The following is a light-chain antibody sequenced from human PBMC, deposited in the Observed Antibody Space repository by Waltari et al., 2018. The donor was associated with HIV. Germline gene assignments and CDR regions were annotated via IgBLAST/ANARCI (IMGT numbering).Light chain of an antibody. CDR3: QQYGSSVAYT. CDR2: GAF. Sequence: VLTQSPGTLSSSPGERATLSCRASQSLNRNYLAWYQQKPGQAPRLLIYGAFNRATGIPDRFSGGGSGTDFTLTIDRLEPEDFAVYYCQQYGSSVAYTFGQGTKLEIK. V-gene: IGKV3-20*01. J-gene: IGKJ2*01. CDR1: QSLNRNY.